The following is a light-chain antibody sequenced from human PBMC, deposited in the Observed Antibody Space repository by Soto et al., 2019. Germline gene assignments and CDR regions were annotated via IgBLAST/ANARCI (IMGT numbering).Light chain of an antibody. CDR1: SSDVGAYNY. CDR2: EVS. J-gene: IGLJ2*01. V-gene: IGLV2-14*01. Sequence: QSALTQSASVSGSPGQSITISCTGTSSDVGAYNYVSWYLQYPGKAPKILIYEVSNRPSGVSNRFSGSKSGNTASLTISGLQAEDEADYYCSSYTTKSTLVFGGGTKLTVL. CDR3: SSYTTKSTLV.